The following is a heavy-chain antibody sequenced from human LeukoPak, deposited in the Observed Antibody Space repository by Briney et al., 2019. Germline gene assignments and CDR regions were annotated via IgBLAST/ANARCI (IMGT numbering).Heavy chain of an antibody. J-gene: IGHJ4*02. CDR1: GGSLSSGSSY. CDR3: ARVGIISEPTATFYFDY. Sequence: SETLSLTCTVSGGSLSSGSSYWSRIPQHPGKGLEWIGYIFYTGSTYYNPSLNSRINISVVTSKNQFSLQLSSVTAADTAVYYCARVGIISEPTATFYFDYWGQGTLVTVSS. CDR2: IFYTGST. V-gene: IGHV4-31*03. D-gene: IGHD1-1*01.